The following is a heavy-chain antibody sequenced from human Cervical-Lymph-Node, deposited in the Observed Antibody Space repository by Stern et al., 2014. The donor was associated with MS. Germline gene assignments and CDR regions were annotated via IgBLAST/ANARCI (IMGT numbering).Heavy chain of an antibody. J-gene: IGHJ5*01. Sequence: VQLVQSGAEVTKPGSSVTVSCNASGGTFSDYAISLGRHAPGQGLEWVGGFTPIFGSTDSAQNFQGRVTITADESTTTAYMELSSLRSVDTAVYYCARGAYCGGDCYWGWFDSWGQGTLVTVSS. CDR1: GGTFSDYA. CDR3: ARGAYCGGDCYWGWFDS. D-gene: IGHD2-21*02. CDR2: FTPIFGST. V-gene: IGHV1-69*01.